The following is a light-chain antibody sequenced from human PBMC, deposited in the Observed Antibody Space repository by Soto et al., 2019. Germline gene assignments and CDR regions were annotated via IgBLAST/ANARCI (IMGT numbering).Light chain of an antibody. CDR3: QQYGSSPLIT. J-gene: IGKJ5*01. CDR1: QSVSSSY. V-gene: IGKV3-20*01. CDR2: GAS. Sequence: EIVLTQSPGTLSLSPGERATLSCRASQSVSSSYLAWYQQKPGQAPRLLIYGASSRATGIPDRFSGSGSGTAFTLTISRLEPEDFAVYYCQQYGSSPLITFGKGTRLEIK.